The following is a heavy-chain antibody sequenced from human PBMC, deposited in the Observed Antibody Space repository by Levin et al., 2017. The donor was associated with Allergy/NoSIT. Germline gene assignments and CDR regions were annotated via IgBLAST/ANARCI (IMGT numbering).Heavy chain of an antibody. J-gene: IGHJ6*02. V-gene: IGHV1-69*06. Sequence: SVKVSCKASGGTFSSYAISWVRQAPGQGLEWMGGIIPIFGTANYAQKFQGRVTITADKSTSTAYMELSSLRSEDTAVYYCARGDWEVPAAISPHYYGMDVWGQGTTVTVSS. D-gene: IGHD2-2*01. CDR1: GGTFSSYA. CDR3: ARGDWEVPAAISPHYYGMDV. CDR2: IIPIFGTA.